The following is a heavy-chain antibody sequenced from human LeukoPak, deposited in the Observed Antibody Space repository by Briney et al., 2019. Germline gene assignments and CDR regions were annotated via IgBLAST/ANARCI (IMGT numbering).Heavy chain of an antibody. D-gene: IGHD1-1*01. CDR1: GYTFTDYT. CDR2: INPKDGYT. J-gene: IGHJ4*02. V-gene: IGHV1-2*02. Sequence: ASVKVSCEASGYTFTDYTMHWVRQAPGQGLECMGWINPKDGYTKYSEKFQGRVTMTADASINTVYMQLNRLRSDDTAVYFCMRDVHNWNDDYWGPGTLLTVSS. CDR3: MRDVHNWNDDY.